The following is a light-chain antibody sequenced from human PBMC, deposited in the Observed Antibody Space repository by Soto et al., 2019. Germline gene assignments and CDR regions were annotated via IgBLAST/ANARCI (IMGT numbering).Light chain of an antibody. CDR3: SSYAGSILYV. V-gene: IGLV2-8*01. CDR1: TSDVGRYNY. J-gene: IGLJ1*01. Sequence: QSVLTQPASVSGSPGQSISISCTGTTSDVGRYNYVSWYQQHPGKAPKLMIYEVNKRPSGVPDRFSGSKSGNTASLTVSGLQAEDEADYYCSSYAGSILYVFGTGTKVTVL. CDR2: EVN.